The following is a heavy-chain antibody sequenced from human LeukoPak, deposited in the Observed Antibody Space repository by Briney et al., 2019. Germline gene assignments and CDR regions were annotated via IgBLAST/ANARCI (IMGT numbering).Heavy chain of an antibody. CDR1: GGSISGYY. CDR2: INHSGST. V-gene: IGHV4-34*01. J-gene: IGHJ5*02. D-gene: IGHD6-13*01. CDR3: ARGFHSSSWYMWWFDP. Sequence: SETLSLTCAVYGGSISGYYWSWIRQPPGKGLEWIGEINHSGSTDYNPSLKSRVTISVDTSKKQFSLKLNSVTAADTALYYCARGFHSSSWYMWWFDPWGQGTLVMVSS.